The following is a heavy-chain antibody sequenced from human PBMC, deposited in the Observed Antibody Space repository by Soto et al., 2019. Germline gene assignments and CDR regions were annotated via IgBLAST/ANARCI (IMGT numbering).Heavy chain of an antibody. CDR3: ARVSVMITFGGVIEPYYFDY. Sequence: QVQLVQSGAEVKKPGASVKVSCKASGYTFTGYYMHWVRQAPGHGLEWMGWINPNSGGTNYAQKFQGWVTMTRDTSISTAYMELSRLRSDDTAVYYCARVSVMITFGGVIEPYYFDYWGQGTLVTVSS. CDR1: GYTFTGYY. V-gene: IGHV1-2*04. CDR2: INPNSGGT. J-gene: IGHJ4*02. D-gene: IGHD3-16*02.